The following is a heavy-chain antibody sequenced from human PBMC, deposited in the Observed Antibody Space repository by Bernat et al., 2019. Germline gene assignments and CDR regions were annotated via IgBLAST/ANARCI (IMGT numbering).Heavy chain of an antibody. V-gene: IGHV3-33*01. CDR3: ARVGCSGGSCYWYNWFDP. CDR2: IWYDGSNK. Sequence: QVQLVESGGGVVQPGRSLRLSCAASGFTFSSYGMHWVRQAPGKGLEWVAVIWYDGSNKYYADSVKGRFTISRDNFKNTLYLQMNSLRAEDTAVYYCARVGCSGGSCYWYNWFDPWGQGTLVTVSS. CDR1: GFTFSSYG. D-gene: IGHD2-15*01. J-gene: IGHJ5*02.